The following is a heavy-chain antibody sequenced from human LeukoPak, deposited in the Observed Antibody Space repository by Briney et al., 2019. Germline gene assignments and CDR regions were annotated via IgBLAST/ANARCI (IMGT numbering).Heavy chain of an antibody. V-gene: IGHV3-30*02. Sequence: PGGSLRLSCAASGFTFSSYGMHWVRQAPGKGLGWVAFVRYDGSNKYYADSVKGRFTISRDNSKNTLYLQMNSLRAEDTAVYYCARVLGYSSGQADAFDIWGQGTMVTVSS. J-gene: IGHJ3*02. CDR2: VRYDGSNK. CDR3: ARVLGYSSGQADAFDI. D-gene: IGHD6-19*01. CDR1: GFTFSSYG.